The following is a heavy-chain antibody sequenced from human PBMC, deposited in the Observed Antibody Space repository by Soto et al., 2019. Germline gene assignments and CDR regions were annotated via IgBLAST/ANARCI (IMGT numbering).Heavy chain of an antibody. CDR2: INHSGST. D-gene: IGHD4-17*01. CDR1: GGSFSGYY. J-gene: IGHJ4*02. CDR3: ARGTTVTVDY. Sequence: QVQLQQWGAGLLKPSETLSLTCAVYGGSFSGYYWSWIRQPPGKGLEWIGEINHSGSTNYNPSLKSRVTTSVDTPKNQFSLKLSSVTAADTAVYYCARGTTVTVDYWGQGTLVTVSS. V-gene: IGHV4-34*01.